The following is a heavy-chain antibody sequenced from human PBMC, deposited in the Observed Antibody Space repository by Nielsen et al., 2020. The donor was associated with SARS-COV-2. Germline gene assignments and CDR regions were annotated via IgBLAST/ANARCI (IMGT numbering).Heavy chain of an antibody. CDR3: AKELEVCCHYMDV. D-gene: IGHD5/OR15-5a*01. CDR2: IRMSDGAT. CDR1: GFALSAYG. Sequence: GESLKISCTASGFALSAYGMDWVRQVPGRGLEWLAHIRMSDGATQYADSVRGRFTISRDNAKNSLYLRMNSLRDEDTAVYFCAKELEVCCHYMDVWGKGTTVTVSS. V-gene: IGHV3-48*02. J-gene: IGHJ6*03.